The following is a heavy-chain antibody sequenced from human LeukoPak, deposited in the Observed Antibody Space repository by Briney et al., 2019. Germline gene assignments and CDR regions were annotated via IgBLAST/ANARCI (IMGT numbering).Heavy chain of an antibody. CDR1: GGSFSGYY. CDR3: ARVSRRVWVNGPLRGDSNPQVVDY. J-gene: IGHJ4*02. V-gene: IGHV4-34*01. D-gene: IGHD2-21*02. CDR2: INHSGST. Sequence: SETLSLTCAVYGGSFSGYYWSWIRQPPGQGLEWIGEINHSGSTNYNPSLKSQVTISVDTSKNQFSLKLSSVSAADTAVYYCARVSRRVWVNGPLRGDSNPQVVDYWGQGTLVTVSS.